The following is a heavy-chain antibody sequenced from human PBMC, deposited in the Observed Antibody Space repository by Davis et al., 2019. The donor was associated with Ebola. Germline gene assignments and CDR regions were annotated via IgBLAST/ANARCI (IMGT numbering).Heavy chain of an antibody. V-gene: IGHV1-18*01. CDR3: ARGDYGDYVIDYYGMDV. Sequence: AASVKVSCKASGYIFTSYGINWIRQAPGQGLEWMGWIGIYNLKTHYAQKFQGRVSLTTDTTSTAYMELRSLRSDDTAVYYCARGDYGDYVIDYYGMDVWGQGTTVTVSS. D-gene: IGHD4-17*01. CDR2: IGIYNLKT. J-gene: IGHJ6*02. CDR1: GYIFTSYG.